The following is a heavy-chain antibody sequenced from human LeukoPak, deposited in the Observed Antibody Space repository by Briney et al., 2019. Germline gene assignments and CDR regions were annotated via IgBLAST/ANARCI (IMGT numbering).Heavy chain of an antibody. V-gene: IGHV4-38-2*01. CDR1: GYSISSGYY. CDR2: IYHSGTT. D-gene: IGHD6-13*01. J-gene: IGHJ4*02. CDR3: ARMYSSSWYLNY. Sequence: PSGTLSLTCAVSGYSISSGYYWDWIRQPPGKGLEWIGTIYHSGTTYYNPSLKSRVTISVDTSKNQFSLKLSSVTAADTAVYYCARMYSSSWYLNYWGQGTLVTVSS.